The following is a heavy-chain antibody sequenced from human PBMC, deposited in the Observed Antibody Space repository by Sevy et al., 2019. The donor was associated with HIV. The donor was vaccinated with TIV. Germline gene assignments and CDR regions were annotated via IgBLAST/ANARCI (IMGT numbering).Heavy chain of an antibody. CDR1: GLTFSTYA. J-gene: IGHJ6*02. V-gene: IGHV3-23*01. CDR3: AKDAYYYDSSGYSMSQWYYGMDV. D-gene: IGHD3-22*01. CDR2: ISGSGGDT. Sequence: GGSLRLSCAASGLTFSTYAMSWIRQAPGKGLEWVSLISGSGGDTYYADSVKGRFTISRDNSKNTLYLQMNSLRAEDTAVYYCAKDAYYYDSSGYSMSQWYYGMDVWGQRTTVTVSS.